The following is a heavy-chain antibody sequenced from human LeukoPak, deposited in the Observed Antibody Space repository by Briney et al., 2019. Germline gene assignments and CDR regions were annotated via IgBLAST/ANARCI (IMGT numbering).Heavy chain of an antibody. CDR2: INHSGST. CDR1: GGSFSGYY. CDR3: VRGWGPITIFGEVTARNGMDV. Sequence: SETLSLTCAVYGGSFSGYYWSWIRQPPGKGLEWIGEINHSGSTNYNPSLKSRVTISVDTSKNQFSLKLSSVTAADTAVYYCVRGWGPITIFGEVTARNGMDVWGQGTTVTVSS. D-gene: IGHD3-3*01. J-gene: IGHJ6*02. V-gene: IGHV4-34*01.